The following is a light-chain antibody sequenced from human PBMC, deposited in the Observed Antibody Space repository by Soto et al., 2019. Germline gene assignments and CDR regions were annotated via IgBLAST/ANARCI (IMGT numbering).Light chain of an antibody. CDR2: DVS. V-gene: IGLV2-14*01. J-gene: IGLJ2*01. Sequence: QSALTQPASVSGSPGQSITISCTGTSSDVGGYNYVSWYQQHPGKAPKLMIYDVSNRPSGVSNRFSGSKSGNTASLTISGLQSDDEADYYCSSYTSSSTPVFGGGTKQTVL. CDR3: SSYTSSSTPV. CDR1: SSDVGGYNY.